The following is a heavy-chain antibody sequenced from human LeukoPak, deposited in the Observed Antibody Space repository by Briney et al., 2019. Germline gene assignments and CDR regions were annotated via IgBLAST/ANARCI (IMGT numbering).Heavy chain of an antibody. CDR3: ARGSRDGYNWGAFDI. CDR2: INPGSGST. V-gene: IGHV1-46*01. Sequence: ASVKVSCKASGYTSTSYYMHWVRQAPGQGLEWMGIINPGSGSTTYAQKFQGRITVTRDPSTSTVYMELSSLKSEDTAVDYCARGSRDGYNWGAFDIWGQGTMVTVSS. CDR1: GYTSTSYY. J-gene: IGHJ3*02. D-gene: IGHD5-24*01.